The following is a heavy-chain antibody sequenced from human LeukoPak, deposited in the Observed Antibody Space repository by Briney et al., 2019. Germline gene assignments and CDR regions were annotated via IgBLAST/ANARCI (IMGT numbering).Heavy chain of an antibody. CDR1: GFTFSTYS. CDR3: ARDQATTDYYYYMDV. Sequence: GGSLRLSCAASGFTFSTYSINWVRQAPGKGLEWVSSISSSSSYIYYADSVKGRFTISRDNAKNSLFLQMNSLRAEDTALYYCARDQATTDYYYYMDVWGKGTTVTVSS. J-gene: IGHJ6*03. CDR2: ISSSSSYI. D-gene: IGHD4-17*01. V-gene: IGHV3-21*04.